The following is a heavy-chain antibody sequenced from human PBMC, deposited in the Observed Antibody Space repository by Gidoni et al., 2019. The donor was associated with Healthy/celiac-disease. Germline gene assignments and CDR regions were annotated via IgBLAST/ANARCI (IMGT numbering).Heavy chain of an antibody. CDR1: GNPFTGDY. J-gene: IGHJ4*02. D-gene: IGHD2-15*01. V-gene: IGHV1-2*04. Sequence: QVQLVQSGAAVKKPGASVRVSCTASGNPFTGDYMNWARQAPGQGLEWMGWNNPNSGGTNEAQKLQGWVTMTRETAISTAYMELSRLGSDDTAVYYCARQGVAIDYWGQGTLVTVSS. CDR3: ARQGVAIDY. CDR2: NNPNSGGT.